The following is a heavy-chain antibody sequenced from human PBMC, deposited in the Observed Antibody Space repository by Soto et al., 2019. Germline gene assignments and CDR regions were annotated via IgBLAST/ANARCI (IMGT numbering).Heavy chain of an antibody. J-gene: IGHJ1*01. CDR2: INHSGST. CDR1: GGSFSGHY. CDR3: ARGPRSWELQWTTYFQH. Sequence: PSETLSLTCAVSGGSFSGHYWSWIRQPPGKGLEWIGEINHSGSTNYNPSLKTRVTISIDTSKNQFSLKLSSVTAADTAMYYCARGPRSWELQWTTYFQHWGQGTLVTVSS. D-gene: IGHD3-10*01. V-gene: IGHV4-34*01.